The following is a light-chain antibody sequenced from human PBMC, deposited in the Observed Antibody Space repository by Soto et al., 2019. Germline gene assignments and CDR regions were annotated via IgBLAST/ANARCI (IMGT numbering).Light chain of an antibody. CDR3: ETWDSKSVV. Sequence: QLVLTQSSSASASLGSSVKLTCTLSSGHSGYIIAWHQQQPGKAPRYLMKLEGSGSYNKGSGVPDRFSGSSSGADRYLTISNLQFEDEADYYCETWDSKSVVFGGGTKVTVL. CDR2: LEGSGSY. V-gene: IGLV4-60*02. J-gene: IGLJ2*01. CDR1: SGHSGYI.